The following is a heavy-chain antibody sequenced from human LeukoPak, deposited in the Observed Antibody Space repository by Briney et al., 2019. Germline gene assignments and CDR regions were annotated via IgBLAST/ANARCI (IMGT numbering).Heavy chain of an antibody. V-gene: IGHV3-23*01. CDR2: ITGSGDTT. J-gene: IGHJ4*02. D-gene: IGHD5/OR15-5a*01. CDR1: GFTFSSYA. Sequence: GGSLRLSCAATGFTFSSYAVTWVRQAPGKGLEWVSGITGSGDTTFYADSVKGRFTISRDNSKNTLYLQMNSLRADDTAVYYCAKARGSSVYEQFDYWGQGTQVTVSP. CDR3: AKARGSSVYEQFDY.